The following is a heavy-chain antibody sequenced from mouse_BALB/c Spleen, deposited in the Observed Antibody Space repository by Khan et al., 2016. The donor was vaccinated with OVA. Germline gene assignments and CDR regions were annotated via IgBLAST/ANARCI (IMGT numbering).Heavy chain of an antibody. CDR2: ISNLANSI. J-gene: IGHJ4*01. D-gene: IGHD1-2*01. V-gene: IGHV5-15*02. Sequence: EVQLVESGGGLVQPGGSRKLSCAASGFTFSDYGMAWVRQAPGKGPEWVACISNLANSIYYADTVTGRFTITRENAKNTLYLEMSSLRSEDTAMYHCARAGCMDCWGQGTSVTVSS. CDR3: ARAGCMDC. CDR1: GFTFSDYG.